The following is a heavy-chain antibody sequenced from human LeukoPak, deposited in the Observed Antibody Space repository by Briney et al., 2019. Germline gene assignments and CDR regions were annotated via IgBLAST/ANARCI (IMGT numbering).Heavy chain of an antibody. V-gene: IGHV4-4*07. CDR1: GGSISSYD. J-gene: IGHJ5*02. CDR2: FYTGGTA. D-gene: IGHD2-15*01. CDR3: AKERQVAGSNWFDP. Sequence: PSETLSLTCTVSGGSISSYDWSWTRQPAGKGLEWIGRFYTGGTANYNPFFKSRVTMSLDTSKNQFSLKLRSVTAADTAVYFCAKERQVAGSNWFDPWGQGTLVTVSS.